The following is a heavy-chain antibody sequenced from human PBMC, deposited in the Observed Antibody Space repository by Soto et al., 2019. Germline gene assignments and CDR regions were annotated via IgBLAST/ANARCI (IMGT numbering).Heavy chain of an antibody. Sequence: TGGSLRLSCAASGFTFSSYAMHWVRQAPGKGLEWVAVISYDGSNKYYVDSVKGRFTISRDNSKNTLYLQMNSLRAEDTAVYYCAREDIVVVPAGREGYGMDVGGQGTTVPV. V-gene: IGHV3-30-3*01. CDR1: GFTFSSYA. CDR3: AREDIVVVPAGREGYGMDV. J-gene: IGHJ6*02. D-gene: IGHD2-2*01. CDR2: ISYDGSNK.